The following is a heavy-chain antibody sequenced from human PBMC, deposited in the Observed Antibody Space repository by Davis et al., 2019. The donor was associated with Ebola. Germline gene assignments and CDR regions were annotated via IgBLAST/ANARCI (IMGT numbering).Heavy chain of an antibody. D-gene: IGHD6-13*01. CDR3: ARSSSWSDAFDI. Sequence: SETLSLTCTVSGGSISSYYWSWIRQPPGKGLEWIGYIYYSGSTNYNPSLKSRVTISVDTSKNQFFLKLSSVTAADTAVYYCARSSSWSDAFDIWGQGTMVTVSS. CDR1: GGSISSYY. J-gene: IGHJ3*02. CDR2: IYYSGST. V-gene: IGHV4-59*08.